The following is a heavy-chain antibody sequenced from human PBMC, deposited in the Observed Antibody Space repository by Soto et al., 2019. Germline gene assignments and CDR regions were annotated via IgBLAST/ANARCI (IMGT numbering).Heavy chain of an antibody. CDR1: GFTFSNYG. J-gene: IGHJ4*02. V-gene: IGHV3-30*18. CDR3: AKGFGWNYLDY. Sequence: QVQLGESGGGVVQPGRSLRLSCAASGFTFSNYGLHWVRQAPGKGLEWVARISYDGTDKYYADSVKGRFTISRDNSKNTLYLQMNSLRTEDTAVYYCAKGFGWNYLDYWGQGTLVTVSS. CDR2: ISYDGTDK. D-gene: IGHD1-1*01.